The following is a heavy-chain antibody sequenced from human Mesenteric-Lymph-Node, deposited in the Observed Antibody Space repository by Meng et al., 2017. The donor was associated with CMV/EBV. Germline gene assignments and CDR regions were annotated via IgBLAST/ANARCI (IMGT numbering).Heavy chain of an antibody. CDR1: GFTFSNYA. CDR2: ISASGDNT. CDR3: AKDGDLGSYYFDY. Sequence: GESLKISCAASGFTFSNYAMTWVRQAPGKGLEWVSTISASGDNTYYADSVKGRFTISRDNSKNTLFLQMRGLRAEGTAIYFCAKDGDLGSYYFDYWGQGTLVTVSS. V-gene: IGHV3-23*01. D-gene: IGHD1-26*01. J-gene: IGHJ4*02.